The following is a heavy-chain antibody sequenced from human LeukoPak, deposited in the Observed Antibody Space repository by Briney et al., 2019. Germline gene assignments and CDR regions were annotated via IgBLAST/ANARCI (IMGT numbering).Heavy chain of an antibody. CDR2: IKSKTDGATT. Sequence: GGSLRLSCAASGFTFRHTWMTWVRQAPGKGLEWIGRIKSKTDGATTDYAAPVQGRFTISRDDSRNTLNVQMNSLKAEDTGMYYCATVNARYHFDSWGQGTLVTVSS. V-gene: IGHV3-15*01. D-gene: IGHD1-1*01. CDR3: ATVNARYHFDS. CDR1: GFTFRHTW. J-gene: IGHJ4*02.